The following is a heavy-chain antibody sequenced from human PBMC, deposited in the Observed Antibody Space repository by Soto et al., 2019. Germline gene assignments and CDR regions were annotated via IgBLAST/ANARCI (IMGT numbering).Heavy chain of an antibody. V-gene: IGHV1-24*01. CDR2: FDPEDGET. J-gene: IGHJ4*02. Sequence: ASVKVSCKVSGYTLTELSMHWVRQAPGKGLEWMGGFDPEDGETIYAQKFQGRVTMTEDTSTDTAYMELSSLRSEDTAVYYCATERGIYSSGSYYFDYWGQGTLVTVSS. CDR1: GYTLTELS. D-gene: IGHD6-19*01. CDR3: ATERGIYSSGSYYFDY.